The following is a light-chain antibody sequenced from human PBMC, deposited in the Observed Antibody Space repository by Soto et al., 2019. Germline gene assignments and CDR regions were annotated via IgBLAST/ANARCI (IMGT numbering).Light chain of an antibody. CDR3: QQRNNWPKIT. J-gene: IGKJ5*01. CDR2: TAS. CDR1: QTISRY. V-gene: IGKV1-39*01. Sequence: DIQMTQSPFSLSASVGDRVTISCRASQTISRYLNWYQQKPGKAPKLLIYTASSLQSGVPSRFSGSGSGTDFTLTISSLEPEDFAVYYCQQRNNWPKITFGQGTRLEIK.